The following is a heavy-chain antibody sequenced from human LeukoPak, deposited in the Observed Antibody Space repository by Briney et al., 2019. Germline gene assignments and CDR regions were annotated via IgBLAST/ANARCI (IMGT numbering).Heavy chain of an antibody. D-gene: IGHD1-26*01. CDR1: GFTFSSYG. J-gene: IGHJ3*02. CDR2: ISYDGSNK. V-gene: IGHV3-30*03. Sequence: SGGSLGLSCAASGFTFSSYGMQWVRQSPGTGLEGVAVISYDGSNKYYADSVKGRFTISRDNSKNTLYLQMNSLRAEDTAVYYCARGGPVGVGAFDIWGQGTMVTVSS. CDR3: ARGGPVGVGAFDI.